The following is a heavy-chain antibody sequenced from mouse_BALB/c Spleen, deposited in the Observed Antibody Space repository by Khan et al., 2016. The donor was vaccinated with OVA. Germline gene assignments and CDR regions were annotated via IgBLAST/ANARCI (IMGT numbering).Heavy chain of an antibody. D-gene: IGHD2-12*01. V-gene: IGHV14-1*02. Sequence: VRLQQSGAELVRPGALVNLSCKASGFNIKDYYMHWVKQRPDQGLEWIGWIDPENGNTIYDPKFQGKASITSDTSSNTAYLQLSSLTSDDTAVYYLARGCYSPWFAYRGQGTLVTVSA. CDR1: GFNIKDYY. CDR3: ARGCYSPWFAY. CDR2: IDPENGNT. J-gene: IGHJ3*01.